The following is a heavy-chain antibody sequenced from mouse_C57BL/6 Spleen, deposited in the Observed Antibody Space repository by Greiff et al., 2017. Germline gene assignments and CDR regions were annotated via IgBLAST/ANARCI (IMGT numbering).Heavy chain of an antibody. D-gene: IGHD1-1*01. CDR3: ARRITTEGYWYFDV. CDR1: GYTFTSYW. J-gene: IGHJ1*03. CDR2: IDPSDSYT. Sequence: VQLQQPGAELVMPGASVKLSCKASGYTFTSYWMHWVKQRPGQGLEWIGEIDPSDSYTNYNQKFKGKSTLTVDKSSSTAYMQLSSLTSEDSAVYYCARRITTEGYWYFDVWGTGTTVTVSS. V-gene: IGHV1-69*01.